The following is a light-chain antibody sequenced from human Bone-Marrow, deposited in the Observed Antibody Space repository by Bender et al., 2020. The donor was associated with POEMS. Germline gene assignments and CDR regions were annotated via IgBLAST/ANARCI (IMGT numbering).Light chain of an antibody. J-gene: IGLJ3*02. CDR3: VAWDASLNGWV. V-gene: IGLV3-21*02. CDR1: NIATKS. Sequence: SYVLTQPPSVSVAPGQTARITCGGNNIATKSVHWYQQKPGQAPVLVVFDDSDRPSGVPDRFSGSKSGTSASLAITGLQSDDEAIYFCVAWDASLNGWVFGGGTKLTVL. CDR2: DDS.